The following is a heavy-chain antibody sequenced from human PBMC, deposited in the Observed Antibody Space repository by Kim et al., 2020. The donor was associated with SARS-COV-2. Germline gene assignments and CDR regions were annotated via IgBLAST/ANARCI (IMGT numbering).Heavy chain of an antibody. Sequence: SETLSLTCTVSGGSISSSSYYWGWIRQPPGKGLEWIGSIYYSGSTYYNPSLKSRVTISVDTSKNQFSLKLSSVTAADTAVYYCARHPLRDVVLVVYAMGSGFDYWGQGTLVTVSS. D-gene: IGHD2-8*02. J-gene: IGHJ4*02. CDR1: GGSISSSSYY. CDR2: IYYSGST. CDR3: ARHPLRDVVLVVYAMGSGFDY. V-gene: IGHV4-39*01.